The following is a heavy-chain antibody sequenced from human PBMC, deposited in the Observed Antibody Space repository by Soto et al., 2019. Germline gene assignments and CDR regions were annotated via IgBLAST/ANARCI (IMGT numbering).Heavy chain of an antibody. CDR2: IYYSGNS. V-gene: IGHV4-31*03. Sequence: SETLSLTCTVSGGSIRSGGYYWSWVRQNPRRGLEWIGNIYYSGNSYYNPSLKSRLTISVDTSKNQFSLNLSSVTAADTAVYYCARDRLMATAGTARHYFGLDVWGQGTTVTVSS. D-gene: IGHD5-18*01. CDR3: ARDRLMATAGTARHYFGLDV. CDR1: GGSIRSGGYY. J-gene: IGHJ6*02.